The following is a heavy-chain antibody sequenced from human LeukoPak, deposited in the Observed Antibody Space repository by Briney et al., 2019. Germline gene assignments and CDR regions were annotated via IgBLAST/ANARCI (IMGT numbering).Heavy chain of an antibody. D-gene: IGHD1-26*01. CDR3: AHRYRKDYYYMDV. CDR1: GGSISSYYW. Sequence: TLSLTCTVSGGSISSYYWSWIRQPPGKALEWLALIYWDDDKRYSPSLKSRLTITKDTSKNQVVLTMTNMDPVDTATYYCAHRYRKDYYYMDVWGKGTTVTVSS. V-gene: IGHV2-5*08. CDR2: IYWDDDK. J-gene: IGHJ6*03.